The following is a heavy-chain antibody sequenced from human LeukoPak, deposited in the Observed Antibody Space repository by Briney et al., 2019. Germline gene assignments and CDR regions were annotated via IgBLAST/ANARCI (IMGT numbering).Heavy chain of an antibody. V-gene: IGHV4-61*01. J-gene: IGHJ4*02. CDR3: ARVADDGVFDY. Sequence: TSETPSLTCTVSGGSVSSGSYYWSWIRQPPGKGLEWIGYIYYSGSTNYNPSLKSRVTISVDTSKNQFSLKLSSVTAADTAVYYCARVADDGVFDYWGQGTLVTVSS. CDR1: GGSVSSGSYY. D-gene: IGHD6-19*01. CDR2: IYYSGST.